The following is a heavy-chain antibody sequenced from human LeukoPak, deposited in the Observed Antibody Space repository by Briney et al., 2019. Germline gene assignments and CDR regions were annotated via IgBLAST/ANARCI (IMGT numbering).Heavy chain of an antibody. D-gene: IGHD3-10*01. CDR3: AKFTRNVLLWFGGLDGYFDY. J-gene: IGHJ4*02. Sequence: SETLSLTCTVSGGSISSGGYYWSWIRQPPGKGLEWIGYIYHSGSTYYNPSLKSRVTISVDRSKNQFSLKLSSVTAADTAVYYCAKFTRNVLLWFGGLDGYFDYWGQGTLVTVSS. V-gene: IGHV4-30-2*01. CDR1: GGSISSGGYY. CDR2: IYHSGST.